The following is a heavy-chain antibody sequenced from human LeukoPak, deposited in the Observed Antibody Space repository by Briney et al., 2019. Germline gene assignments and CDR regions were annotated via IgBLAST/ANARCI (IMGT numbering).Heavy chain of an antibody. Sequence: ASVKVSCTASGYTFTSYYMHWVRQAPGQGLEWMGIINPSGGSTSYAQKFQGRVTMTRDTSTSTVYMELSSLRSEDTAVYYCARGWYYYGSGPLFDPWGQGTLVTVSS. CDR2: INPSGGST. J-gene: IGHJ5*02. CDR1: GYTFTSYY. CDR3: ARGWYYYGSGPLFDP. D-gene: IGHD3-10*01. V-gene: IGHV1-46*01.